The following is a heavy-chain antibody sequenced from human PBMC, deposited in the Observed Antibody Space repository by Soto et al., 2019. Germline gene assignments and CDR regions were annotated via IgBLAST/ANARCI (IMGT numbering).Heavy chain of an antibody. J-gene: IGHJ3*02. V-gene: IGHV3-9*01. Sequence: LRLSCAASGFTFDDYAIHWVRQAPGKGLEWVSGITWNTGGIGYADSVKGRFTVSRDNAKNSLYLQMNSLRAEDTALYYCAKGLTIAARFDGFDIWGQGTMVTVSS. CDR3: AKGLTIAARFDGFDI. CDR2: ITWNTGGI. D-gene: IGHD6-6*01. CDR1: GFTFDDYA.